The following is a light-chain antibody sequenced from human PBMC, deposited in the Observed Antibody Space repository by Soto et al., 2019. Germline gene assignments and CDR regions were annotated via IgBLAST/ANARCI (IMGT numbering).Light chain of an antibody. V-gene: IGKV4-1*01. Sequence: DIVMTQSPDSLAVSLGERATINCKSSQSVLYSSNNKNYLAWYQQKPGQPPKLLIYWASTRESGVPDRFSGSGSGTDFTLTISSLQAEDVAVYYCQQYYSTPPTFVQGTKLEIK. J-gene: IGKJ2*01. CDR2: WAS. CDR3: QQYYSTPPT. CDR1: QSVLYSSNNKNY.